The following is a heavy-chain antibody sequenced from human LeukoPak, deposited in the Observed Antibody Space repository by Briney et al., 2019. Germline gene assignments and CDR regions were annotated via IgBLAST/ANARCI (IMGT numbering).Heavy chain of an antibody. CDR2: IYSSGST. Sequence: PSETLSLTCTVSGGSISSYYWSWIRQPPGKGLEWIGYIYSSGSTNYNPSLKRRVTISVDTSKNQFSLSPNSVTAADTAVYYCARVFYGDYGGGDAFDIWGRGTMVTVSS. CDR1: GGSISSYY. D-gene: IGHD4-17*01. V-gene: IGHV4-59*01. CDR3: ARVFYGDYGGGDAFDI. J-gene: IGHJ3*02.